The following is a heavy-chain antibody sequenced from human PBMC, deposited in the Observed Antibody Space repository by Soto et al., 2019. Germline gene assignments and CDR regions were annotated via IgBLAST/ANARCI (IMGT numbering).Heavy chain of an antibody. CDR1: GGSISSSSYY. CDR3: ARHGYYDSSGYSATPFDY. D-gene: IGHD3-22*01. Sequence: QLQLQESGPGLMKPSETLSLTCTVSGGSISSSSYYWGWIRQPPGKGLEWIGSIYYSGSTYYNPSLKSRVTISVDTSKNQFSLKLSSVTAADTAVYYCARHGYYDSSGYSATPFDYWGQGTLVTVSS. CDR2: IYYSGST. J-gene: IGHJ4*02. V-gene: IGHV4-39*01.